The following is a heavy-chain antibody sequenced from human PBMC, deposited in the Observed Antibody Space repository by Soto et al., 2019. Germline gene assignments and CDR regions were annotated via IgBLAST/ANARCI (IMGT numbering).Heavy chain of an antibody. J-gene: IGHJ3*01. Sequence: EVQLIESGGDLVQPGGSLRLSCAVSGFSFRSYWMHWVRQAPGKGLVWVSRVDGDGSDAIYADSVKGRFTVSRDNARNTLFLQLNSLRVDDTAVYYCARGGFDHAFDLWGQGTMVTVSS. V-gene: IGHV3-74*01. D-gene: IGHD3-9*01. CDR1: GFSFRSYW. CDR2: VDGDGSDA. CDR3: ARGGFDHAFDL.